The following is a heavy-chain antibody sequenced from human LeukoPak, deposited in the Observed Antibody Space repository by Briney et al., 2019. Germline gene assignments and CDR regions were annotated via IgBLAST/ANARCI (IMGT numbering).Heavy chain of an antibody. V-gene: IGHV4-30-2*02. D-gene: IGHD1-26*01. CDR2: IYHSGST. CDR1: GGSISSGGYS. J-gene: IGHJ4*02. Sequence: SQTLSLTCAVSGGSISSGGYSWSWIRQPPGKGLEWIGYIYHSGSTYYNPSLKSRVTISVDTSKSQFSLNLNSVTAADTAVYFCARGGASSRYFGYWGQGTLVTVSS. CDR3: ARGGASSRYFGY.